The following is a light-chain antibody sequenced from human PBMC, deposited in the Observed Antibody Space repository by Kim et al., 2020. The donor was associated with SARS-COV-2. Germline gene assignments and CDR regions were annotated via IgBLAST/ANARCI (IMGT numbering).Light chain of an antibody. CDR3: QQYGSSPYVA. Sequence: EIVLTQSPGTLSLSPGERATLSCRASQSVSSSYLAWYQQKPDQAPRLLIYGASSRATGIPDRFCGSGSGTDFTLTISRLEPEDFAVYYCQQYGSSPYVAFGQGTKVDIK. CDR1: QSVSSSY. V-gene: IGKV3-20*01. J-gene: IGKJ1*01. CDR2: GAS.